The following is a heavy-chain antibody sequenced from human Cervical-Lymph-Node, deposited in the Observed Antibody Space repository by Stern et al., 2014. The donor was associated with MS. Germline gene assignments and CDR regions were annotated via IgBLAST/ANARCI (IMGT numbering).Heavy chain of an antibody. CDR3: ARVDSSGYYKDAFDI. CDR2: ISAYNGNT. Sequence: QVQLVQSGAEVKKPGASVKVSCKASGYTFTSYGISWVRQAPGQGLEWMGWISAYNGNTNYAQKLQGSVTMTTNPSTSTAYMELRSLRSDDTAVYYCARVDSSGYYKDAFDIWGQGTMVTVSS. J-gene: IGHJ3*02. V-gene: IGHV1-18*01. D-gene: IGHD3-22*01. CDR1: GYTFTSYG.